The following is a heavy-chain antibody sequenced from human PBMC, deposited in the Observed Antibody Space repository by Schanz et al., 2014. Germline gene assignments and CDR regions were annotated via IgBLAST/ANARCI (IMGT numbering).Heavy chain of an antibody. J-gene: IGHJ6*02. CDR3: ARPLGPNYYYYGLDV. CDR1: GFTFSTLW. Sequence: EVQLVESGGGLVQPGGSLRLSCAASGFTFSTLWMSWVRQAPGKGLEWVSRINSDGSTTIYADSVKGRFTISRDNAKNTLYLQMNSLRAEDTAVYYCARPLGPNYYYYGLDVWGQGTTVTVSS. V-gene: IGHV3-74*02. CDR2: INSDGSTT.